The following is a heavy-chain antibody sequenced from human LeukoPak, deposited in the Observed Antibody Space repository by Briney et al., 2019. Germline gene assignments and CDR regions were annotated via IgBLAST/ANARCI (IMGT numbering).Heavy chain of an antibody. J-gene: IGHJ4*02. Sequence: PGGSLRLSCAASGFTFNSYTMNWVRQAPGKGLEWVSYISTSSNIYYADSVKGRFTISRDNAKNSLFLQMNSLRLEDTAVYYCARGPLRDFDFWGQGILVTVSS. V-gene: IGHV3-48*01. CDR2: ISTSSNI. CDR1: GFTFNSYT. CDR3: ARGPLRDFDF.